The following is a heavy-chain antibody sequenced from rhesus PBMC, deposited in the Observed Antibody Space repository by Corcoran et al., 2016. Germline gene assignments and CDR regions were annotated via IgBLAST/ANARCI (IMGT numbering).Heavy chain of an antibody. CDR1: GGSFSSYW. CDR2: INGISGST. CDR3: ARSHESSLDY. D-gene: IGHD4-29*01. J-gene: IGHJ4*01. Sequence: QVQLQESGPGLVKPSETLSLTCAVSGGSFSSYWWSWLRQPPGKGLEWIGEINGISGSTNYNPSLKSRVTISKDASKNQFSLKLSSVTAADTAVYYCARSHESSLDYWGQGVLVTVSS. V-gene: IGHV4-80*01.